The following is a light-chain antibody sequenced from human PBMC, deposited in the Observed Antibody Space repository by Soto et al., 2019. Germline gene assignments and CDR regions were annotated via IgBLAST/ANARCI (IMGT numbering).Light chain of an antibody. J-gene: IGKJ1*01. V-gene: IGKV3-20*01. CDR1: QSVRSDY. Sequence: EIVLTKSPGTRAWAPGEIATLSCRASQSVRSDYLAWYQQKPGQAPRLHIYGASTRATGIPDRFTGSGSGTDFTLTISRLEPEDFAVYYCQKYGSSPRKCGKGTKVDIK. CDR3: QKYGSSPRK. CDR2: GAS.